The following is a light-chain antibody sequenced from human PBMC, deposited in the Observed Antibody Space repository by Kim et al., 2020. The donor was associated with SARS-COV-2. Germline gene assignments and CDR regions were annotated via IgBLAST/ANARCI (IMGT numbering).Light chain of an antibody. CDR3: NSRDSSGNHVI. Sequence: APGHTVRITCQGDSLRSSYATWYQQRPGQAPILVIYGRNKRPSGIPDRFSASTSGNTASLTITGAQAEDEADYYCNSRDSSGNHVIFGGGTQLTVL. J-gene: IGLJ2*01. CDR2: GRN. V-gene: IGLV3-19*01. CDR1: SLRSSY.